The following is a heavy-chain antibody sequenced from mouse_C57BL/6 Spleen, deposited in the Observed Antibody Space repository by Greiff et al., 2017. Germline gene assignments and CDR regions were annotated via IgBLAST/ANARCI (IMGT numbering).Heavy chain of an antibody. CDR2: INPSNGGT. Sequence: QVQLQQPGTELVKPGASVKLSCKASGYTFTSYWMHWVKQRPGQGLEWIGHINPSNGGTNYNEKFKSKATLPVDKSSSTAYMQLSSLTSEDSAVYYFARRVTAVDYYAMDYWGQGTSVTVSS. J-gene: IGHJ4*01. V-gene: IGHV1-53*01. CDR1: GYTFTSYW. D-gene: IGHD1-1*01. CDR3: ARRVTAVDYYAMDY.